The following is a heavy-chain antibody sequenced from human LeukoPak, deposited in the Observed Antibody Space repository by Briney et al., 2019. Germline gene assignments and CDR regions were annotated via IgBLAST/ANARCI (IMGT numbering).Heavy chain of an antibody. CDR2: IRSKAYGGTA. CDR3: TRDPGPYCGGDCYKFDY. Sequence: GGFLRLSCTASGFTFGDYAMSWVRQAPGKGLEWVGFIRSKAYGGTAEYAASVKGRFTMSRDDSRSIAYLQMNSLKTEDTAVYFCTRDPGPYCGGDCYKFDYWGQGTLVTVSS. V-gene: IGHV3-49*04. CDR1: GFTFGDYA. J-gene: IGHJ4*02. D-gene: IGHD2-21*02.